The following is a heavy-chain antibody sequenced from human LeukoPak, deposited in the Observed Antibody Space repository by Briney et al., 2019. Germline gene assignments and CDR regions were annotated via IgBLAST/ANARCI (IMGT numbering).Heavy chain of an antibody. CDR1: GFTSSSFW. J-gene: IGHJ6*03. Sequence: GGSLRLSCTASGFTSSSFWMTWVRQAPGRGLEWVANIRQDGSEKYYVDSLKGRFTISRDNAKTSLYLQMNSLKAEDTAVYYCAREWGRGGSYNYFYYYMDVWGQGTTVTVSS. CDR2: IRQDGSEK. V-gene: IGHV3-7*01. D-gene: IGHD1-26*01. CDR3: AREWGRGGSYNYFYYYMDV.